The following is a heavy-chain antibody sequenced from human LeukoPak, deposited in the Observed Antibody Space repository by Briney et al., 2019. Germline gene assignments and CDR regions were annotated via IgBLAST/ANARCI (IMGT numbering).Heavy chain of an antibody. CDR3: ARDGRDYALDY. CDR2: ISSSSSTI. D-gene: IGHD4-17*01. V-gene: IGHV3-48*01. CDR1: GFTFSSYS. Sequence: GGSLRLSCAASGFTFSSYSMNWVRQAPGKGLEWVSYISSSSSTIYYADSVKGRFTISRDNAKNSLYLQMNSLRAEDTAVYYCARDGRDYALDYWGQGTLVTVSS. J-gene: IGHJ4*02.